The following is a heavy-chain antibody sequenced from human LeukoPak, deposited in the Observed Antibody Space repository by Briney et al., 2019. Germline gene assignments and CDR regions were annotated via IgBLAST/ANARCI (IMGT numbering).Heavy chain of an antibody. Sequence: SETLSLTCTVSCGSISSYYWSWIRQPPGKGLEWIGYIYYSGSTNYNPSLKSRVTMSVDTSKNQFSLKLSSVTAADTAVYYCARSGLAVAGPVDYWGQGTLVTVSS. CDR3: ARSGLAVAGPVDY. D-gene: IGHD6-19*01. J-gene: IGHJ4*02. CDR1: CGSISSYY. CDR2: IYYSGST. V-gene: IGHV4-59*12.